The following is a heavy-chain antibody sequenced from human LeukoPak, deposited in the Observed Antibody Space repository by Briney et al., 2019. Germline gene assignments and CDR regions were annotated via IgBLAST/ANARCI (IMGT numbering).Heavy chain of an antibody. J-gene: IGHJ6*02. Sequence: GGSLRLSCAASEFTFRSYAMSWVRQAPGKGLEWVSTIRGSGDSKYYEDSVKGRFTISRDNSKNTLYLQMNSLRAEDTAVYYCAKALSRPQYYYYYGMDVWGQGTTVTVSS. CDR2: IRGSGDSK. D-gene: IGHD6-6*01. V-gene: IGHV3-23*01. CDR3: AKALSRPQYYYYYGMDV. CDR1: EFTFRSYA.